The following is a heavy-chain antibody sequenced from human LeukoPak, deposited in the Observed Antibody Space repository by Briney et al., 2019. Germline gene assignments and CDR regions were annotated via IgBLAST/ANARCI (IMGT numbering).Heavy chain of an antibody. CDR1: GFTFSSSW. CDR3: ARGTGYYVY. CDR2: IKQDGSER. V-gene: IGHV3-7*03. Sequence: QAGGSLRLSCAASGFTFSSSWMSWVRQAPGRGLECVATIKQDGSERYSVDSVKGRFTISRDNADNSLYLQMNSLRAEDTAVYFCARGTGYYVYWGQGTLVTVSS. D-gene: IGHD3/OR15-3a*01. J-gene: IGHJ4*02.